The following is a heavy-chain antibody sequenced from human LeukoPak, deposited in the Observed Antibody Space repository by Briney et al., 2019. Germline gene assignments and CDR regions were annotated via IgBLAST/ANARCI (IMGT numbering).Heavy chain of an antibody. CDR2: IYTSGIT. Sequence: SETLSLTCAVSGGSISSYYWSWIRPPAGKGLGWIGRIYTSGITNYNPSLKSRVTMSLDTSKNQFSLKLSSETAADTAVYYCARDSVSASHDAFDIWGQGTMVTVSS. V-gene: IGHV4-4*07. CDR3: ARDSVSASHDAFDI. J-gene: IGHJ3*02. D-gene: IGHD5/OR15-5a*01. CDR1: GGSISSYY.